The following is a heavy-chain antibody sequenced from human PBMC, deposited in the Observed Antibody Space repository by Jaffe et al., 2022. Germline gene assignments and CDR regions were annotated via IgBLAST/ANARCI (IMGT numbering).Heavy chain of an antibody. V-gene: IGHV4-59*01. CDR2: IYYSGST. J-gene: IGHJ6*03. CDR1: GGSISSYY. D-gene: IGHD6-13*01. CDR3: ARAAVYEQLVEGGYYYYYYMDV. Sequence: QVQLQESGPGLVKPSETLSLTCTVSGGSISSYYWSWIRQPPGKGLEWIGYIYYSGSTNYNPSLKSRVTISVDTSKNQFSLKLSSVTAADTAVYYCARAAVYEQLVEGGYYYYYYMDVWGKGTTVTVSS.